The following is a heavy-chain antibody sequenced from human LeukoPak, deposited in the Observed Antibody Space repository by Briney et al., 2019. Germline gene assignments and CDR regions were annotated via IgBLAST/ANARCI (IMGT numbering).Heavy chain of an antibody. J-gene: IGHJ5*02. Sequence: SVKVSCKASGGTFSSYAISWVRQAPGQGLEWMGRIIPILGIANYAQKFQGRVTITADKSTSTAYMELSSLRSEDTAVYYCARDLVDTAMVGIDPWGQGTLVTVSS. V-gene: IGHV1-69*04. CDR3: ARDLVDTAMVGIDP. CDR2: IIPILGIA. D-gene: IGHD5-18*01. CDR1: GGTFSSYA.